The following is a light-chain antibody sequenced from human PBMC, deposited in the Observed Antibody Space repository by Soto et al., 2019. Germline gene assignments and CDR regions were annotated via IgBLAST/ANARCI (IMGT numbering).Light chain of an antibody. CDR1: QGIRHY. CDR3: QNFDSAPQT. Sequence: DIQMTQSPSSLSASVGDRVTITCRASQGIRHYLAWYQQKPGKVPKLLIYEASNLQSGVPSQFRGCGSGTEFTLTISSLQPEDVATYYCQNFDSAPQTFGQGTKVDIK. J-gene: IGKJ1*01. CDR2: EAS. V-gene: IGKV1-27*01.